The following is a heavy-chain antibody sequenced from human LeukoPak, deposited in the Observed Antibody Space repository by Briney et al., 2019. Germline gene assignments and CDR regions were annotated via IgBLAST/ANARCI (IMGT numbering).Heavy chain of an antibody. J-gene: IGHJ5*02. D-gene: IGHD2-15*01. V-gene: IGHV1-46*01. CDR3: AREGYCSGGSCYGTGNWFDP. Sequence: ASVKVSCKASGYTFTSYYMHWVRQAPGQGLEWMGIINPSGGSTSYAQKFQGRVTMTRDTSTSTVYMELSSLRSEDTAVHYCAREGYCSGGSCYGTGNWFDPWGQGTLVTVSS. CDR2: INPSGGST. CDR1: GYTFTSYY.